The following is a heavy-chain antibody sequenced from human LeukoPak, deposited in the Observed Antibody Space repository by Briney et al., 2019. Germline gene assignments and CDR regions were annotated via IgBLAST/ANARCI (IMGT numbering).Heavy chain of an antibody. V-gene: IGHV3-9*01. Sequence: PGESLRLSCPASGFTFDDYAMHWVRQAPGKGLEWVSGISWNSGSIGYADSVKGRFTISRDNAKNSLYLQMNSLRAEDTALYYCAKGNDYGDYTDYWGQGTLVTVSS. D-gene: IGHD4-17*01. CDR3: AKGNDYGDYTDY. CDR2: ISWNSGSI. J-gene: IGHJ4*02. CDR1: GFTFDDYA.